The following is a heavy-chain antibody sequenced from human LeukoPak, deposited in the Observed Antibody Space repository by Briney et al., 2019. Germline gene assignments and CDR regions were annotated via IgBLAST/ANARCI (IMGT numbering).Heavy chain of an antibody. CDR2: INPSRGST. V-gene: IGHV1-46*01. J-gene: IGHJ4*02. Sequence: ASVKVSCKASGYTFTSNYIHWVRQAPGQGLEWMGIINPSRGSTIYAQKLQGRVTMTRDTSTNTVYMELSSLRFEDTAMYYCARDLGITGTTWGYYFDYWGQGTLVTVSS. D-gene: IGHD1-20*01. CDR3: ARDLGITGTTWGYYFDY. CDR1: GYTFTSNY.